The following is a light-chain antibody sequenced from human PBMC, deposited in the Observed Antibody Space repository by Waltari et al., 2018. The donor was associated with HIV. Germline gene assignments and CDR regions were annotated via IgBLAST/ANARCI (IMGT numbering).Light chain of an antibody. Sequence: QSALTQPASVSGSPGQSLTLSCNGTGNDICGYKYVSWYQQFPGEAPKLTIYEVNKRSSGLSDRFSGSRSDNTASLTISGLQAEDEAHYFCSSCVGSTTLVFGGGTKLTV. CDR2: EVN. J-gene: IGLJ3*02. V-gene: IGLV2-14*01. CDR1: GNDICGYKY. CDR3: SSCVGSTTLV.